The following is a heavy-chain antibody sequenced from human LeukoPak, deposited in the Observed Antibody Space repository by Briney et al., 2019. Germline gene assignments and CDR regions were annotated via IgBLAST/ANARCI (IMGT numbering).Heavy chain of an antibody. J-gene: IGHJ5*02. D-gene: IGHD3-22*01. V-gene: IGHV4-59*01. CDR2: IYCSEST. CDR1: GGSISSYY. CDR3: ARDLWYYYDSSGYHWFDP. Sequence: SETLSFTCTVSGGSISSYYWSWIRQPPGKGLEWIGYIYCSESTNYNPSLKSRVTISVDTSKNQFSLKLSSVTAADTAVYYCARDLWYYYDSSGYHWFDPWGQGTLVTVSS.